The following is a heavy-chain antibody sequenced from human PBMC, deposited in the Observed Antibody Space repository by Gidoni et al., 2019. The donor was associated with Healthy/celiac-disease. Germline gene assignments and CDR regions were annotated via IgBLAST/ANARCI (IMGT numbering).Heavy chain of an antibody. Sequence: QVQLQQWGAGLLKPSETLSLTCAVYGGSFSGYYWSWIRQPPGKGLEWIGEINHSGSTNYNPSLKSRVTISVDTSKNQFSLKLSSVTAADTAVYYCARGLISSGWHRDFDYWGQGTLVTVSS. V-gene: IGHV4-34*01. CDR1: GGSFSGYY. CDR3: ARGLISSGWHRDFDY. CDR2: INHSGST. J-gene: IGHJ4*02. D-gene: IGHD6-19*01.